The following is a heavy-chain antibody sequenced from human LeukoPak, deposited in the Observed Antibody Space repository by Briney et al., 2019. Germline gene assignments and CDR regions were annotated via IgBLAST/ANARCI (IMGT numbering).Heavy chain of an antibody. CDR3: ARARRWLDY. V-gene: IGHV4-4*02. J-gene: IGHJ4*02. Sequence: SETLSLTCAVSGGSITMSNWWSWIRQPPGKGLEWIGEINHSGSTNYNPSLKSRVTISVDTSKNQFSLKLSSVTAADTAVYYCARARRWLDYWGQGTLVTVSS. CDR1: GGSITMSNW. D-gene: IGHD6-19*01. CDR2: INHSGST.